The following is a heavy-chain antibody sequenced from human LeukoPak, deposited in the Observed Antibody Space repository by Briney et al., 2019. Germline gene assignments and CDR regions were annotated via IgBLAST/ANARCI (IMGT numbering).Heavy chain of an antibody. D-gene: IGHD3-22*01. Sequence: PGGSLRLSCAASGFTFSDYYMSWIRQAPGKGLEWVSYISSSGSTIYYVDSVKGRFTISRDNAKNSLYLQMNSLRAEDTAVYYCARGQNYYDSSGYYNNDAFDIWGQGTMVTVSS. CDR1: GFTFSDYY. CDR2: ISSSGSTI. CDR3: ARGQNYYDSSGYYNNDAFDI. J-gene: IGHJ3*02. V-gene: IGHV3-11*01.